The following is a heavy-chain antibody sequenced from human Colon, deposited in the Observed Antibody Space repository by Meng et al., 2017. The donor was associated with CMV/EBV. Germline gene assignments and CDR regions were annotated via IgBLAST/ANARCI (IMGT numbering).Heavy chain of an antibody. V-gene: IGHV4-39*01. CDR2: IYYSGST. J-gene: IGHJ5*02. Sequence: SETLSLTCTVSGGSISSSSYYWGWIRQPPGKGLEWIGSIYYSGSTYYNPSLKSRVTISVDTSKNQFSLKLGSVTAADTAVYYCARPGCSSTSCYPYNWFDPWGQGTLVTVSS. D-gene: IGHD2-2*01. CDR1: GGSISSSSYY. CDR3: ARPGCSSTSCYPYNWFDP.